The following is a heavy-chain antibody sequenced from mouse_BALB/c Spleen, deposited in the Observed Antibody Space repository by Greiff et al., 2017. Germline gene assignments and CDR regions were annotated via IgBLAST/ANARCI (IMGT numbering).Heavy chain of an antibody. V-gene: IGHV5-17*02. Sequence: EVKVVESGGGLVQPGGSRKLSCAASGFTFSSFGMHWVRQAPEKGLEWVAYISSGSSTIYYADTVKGRFTISRDNPKNTLFLQMTSLRSEDTAMYYCAKQEGDYWGQGTSVTVSS. CDR3: AKQEGDY. CDR2: ISSGSSTI. CDR1: GFTFSSFG. J-gene: IGHJ4*01.